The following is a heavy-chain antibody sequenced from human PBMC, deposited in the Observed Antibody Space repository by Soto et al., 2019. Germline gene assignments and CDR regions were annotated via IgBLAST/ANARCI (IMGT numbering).Heavy chain of an antibody. CDR3: ARGGYYYDSSAYYRPFDY. CDR2: MNPNSGNT. J-gene: IGHJ4*02. Sequence: ASVKVSFEASGYTFTSYDINWVRQATGQGLEWMGWMNPNSGNTGYAQKFQGRVTMTRSTSISTAYMELSSLRSEDTAVYYCARGGYYYDSSAYYRPFDYWGQGTLVTVS. D-gene: IGHD3-22*01. V-gene: IGHV1-8*01. CDR1: GYTFTSYD.